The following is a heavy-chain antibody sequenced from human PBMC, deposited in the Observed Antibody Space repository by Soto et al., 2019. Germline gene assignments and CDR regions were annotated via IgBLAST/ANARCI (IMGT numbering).Heavy chain of an antibody. D-gene: IGHD3-22*01. J-gene: IGHJ4*02. CDR3: ARLWGYYNDY. CDR1: GGSISSYY. Sequence: QVQLQESGPGLVKPSETLYLICSVYGGSISSYYWSWIRQPPGKGLEWIGYIYYSGSTNYNPSLKSRVTISVDTSKNQFSLKLSSVTAADTAVYYCARLWGYYNDYWGQGTLVTVSS. V-gene: IGHV4-59*08. CDR2: IYYSGST.